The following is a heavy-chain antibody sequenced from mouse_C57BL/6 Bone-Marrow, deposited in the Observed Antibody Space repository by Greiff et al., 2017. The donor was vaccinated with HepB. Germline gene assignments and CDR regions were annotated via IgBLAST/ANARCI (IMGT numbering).Heavy chain of an antibody. D-gene: IGHD1-1*01. J-gene: IGHJ2*01. Sequence: QVQLKQSGAELVRPGTSVKMSCKASGYTFTNYWIGWAKQRPGHGLEWIGDIYPGGGYTNYKKKFKGKATMTADKSSSTAYMQLSSLTSEDSAIYYCARWGTTYYFDYWGQGTTLTVSS. CDR3: ARWGTTYYFDY. CDR1: GYTFTNYW. V-gene: IGHV1-63*01. CDR2: IYPGGGYT.